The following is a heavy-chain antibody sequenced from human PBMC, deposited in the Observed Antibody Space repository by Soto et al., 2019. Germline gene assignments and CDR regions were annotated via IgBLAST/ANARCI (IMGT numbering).Heavy chain of an antibody. Sequence: QVQLVQSGAEVKKPGSSVKVSCKASGYTFTGYYMHWVRQAPGQGLEWMGWINPNSGGTNYAQKFQGRVTMTRDTSISTAYMELSRLRSDDTAVYYCARDRIVLMVYAIPGAGGMDVWGQGTTVTVSS. D-gene: IGHD2-8*01. CDR2: INPNSGGT. V-gene: IGHV1-2*02. J-gene: IGHJ6*02. CDR3: ARDRIVLMVYAIPGAGGMDV. CDR1: GYTFTGYY.